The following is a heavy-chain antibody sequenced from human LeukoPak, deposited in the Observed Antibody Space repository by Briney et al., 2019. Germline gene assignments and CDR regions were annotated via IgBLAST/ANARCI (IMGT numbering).Heavy chain of an antibody. CDR1: GVSISSYY. CDR2: IYYSGST. V-gene: IGHV4-59*01. Sequence: SETLSLTCTVSGVSISSYYWSWIRQPPGKGLEWIGYIYYSGSTNYNPSLKSRVTISVDTSKNQFSLKLSSVTAADTAVYYCASMIPGYWGQGTLVTVSS. CDR3: ASMIPGY. J-gene: IGHJ4*02. D-gene: IGHD3-16*01.